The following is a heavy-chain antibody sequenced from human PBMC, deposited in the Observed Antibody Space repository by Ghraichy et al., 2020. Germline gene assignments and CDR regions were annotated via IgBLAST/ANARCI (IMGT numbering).Heavy chain of an antibody. J-gene: IGHJ6*03. CDR1: GGSLSGYY. V-gene: IGHV4-34*01. Sequence: ESLNISCAVYGGSLSGYYWRWSWIRQPPGKGLEWIGEVNHSGSPNSNPSLKSRVIISVDTSKNQFSLKLNSVTAADTAVYYCARGKWEDFTFYHSYYMDAWGRGTPVTVSS. CDR2: VNHSGSP. D-gene: IGHD2/OR15-2a*01. CDR3: ARGKWEDFTFYHSYYMDA.